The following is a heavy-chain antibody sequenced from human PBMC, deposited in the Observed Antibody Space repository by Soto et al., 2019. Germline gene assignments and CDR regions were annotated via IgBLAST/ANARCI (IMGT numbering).Heavy chain of an antibody. J-gene: IGHJ4*02. V-gene: IGHV3-23*01. Sequence: GGSLRLSCASSGFTFSSYAMSWVRQAPGKGLEWVSAISGSGGSTYYAGSVKGRFTISRDNSKNTLYLQMNSLRAEDTAVYYCAKDRDADDVGAPIDYWGQGTLVTSP. D-gene: IGHD3-10*01. CDR1: GFTFSSYA. CDR2: ISGSGGST. CDR3: AKDRDADDVGAPIDY.